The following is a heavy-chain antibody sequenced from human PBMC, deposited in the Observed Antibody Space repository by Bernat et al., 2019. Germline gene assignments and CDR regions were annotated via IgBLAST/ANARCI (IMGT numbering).Heavy chain of an antibody. V-gene: IGHV3-15*02. J-gene: IGHJ6*03. D-gene: IGHD5-12*01. CDR3: TARTSRPYSSYAGSMDV. Sequence: EVQLVESGGALVKPGGSLRLSCAASGFTFNNAWMSWVRQAPGQGLEWVGRIKRKTDGETTNYAAPVKGRFTISRDDSKNTLFLQMNSLKTEDTAVYYCTARTSRPYSSYAGSMDVWGKGTTVTVSS. CDR1: GFTFNNAW. CDR2: IKRKTDGETT.